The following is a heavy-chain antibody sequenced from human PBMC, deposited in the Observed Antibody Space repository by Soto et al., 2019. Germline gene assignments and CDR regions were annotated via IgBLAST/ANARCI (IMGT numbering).Heavy chain of an antibody. V-gene: IGHV4-4*02. J-gene: IGHJ4*02. CDR3: AARHFWSRPWTDRRLDY. CDR1: GDSINSSHW. CDR2: ISHSGNT. Sequence: SETLSLTCVVSGDSINSSHWWNWVRQPPEKGLEWIGQISHSGNTSYNPSLTSRVTISVDKSKSHFSLKLTSVTAADTAVYYCAARHFWSRPWTDRRLDYWGQGTLVTVSA. D-gene: IGHD3-3*02.